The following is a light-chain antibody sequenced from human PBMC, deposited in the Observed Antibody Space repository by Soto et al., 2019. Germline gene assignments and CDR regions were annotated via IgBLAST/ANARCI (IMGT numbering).Light chain of an antibody. CDR3: QQYDNWPGT. V-gene: IGKV3-15*01. Sequence: ETVMTQSPATLSVSPGERATLSCRASQSVGTNLSWYQQKPGHAPRLLIYCASSRATGSPARFSGSGSGTEFTLPISNLQSEDFSVYYCQQYDNWPGTFGQGTKLEIK. CDR1: QSVGTN. CDR2: CAS. J-gene: IGKJ2*01.